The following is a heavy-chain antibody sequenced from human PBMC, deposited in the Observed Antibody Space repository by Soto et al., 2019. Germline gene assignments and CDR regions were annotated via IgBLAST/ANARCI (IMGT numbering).Heavy chain of an antibody. D-gene: IGHD3-3*01. CDR2: ISAYNGNT. V-gene: IGHV1-18*01. CDR3: ARLQYYDFWSGYCDY. J-gene: IGHJ4*02. CDR1: GYTFTSYG. Sequence: ASVKVSCKASGYTFTSYGISWVRQAPGQGLEWMGWISAYNGNTNYAQKLQGRVTMTTDTSTSTAYMELRSLRSDDTAVYYCARLQYYDFWSGYCDYWGQGTLVTAPQ.